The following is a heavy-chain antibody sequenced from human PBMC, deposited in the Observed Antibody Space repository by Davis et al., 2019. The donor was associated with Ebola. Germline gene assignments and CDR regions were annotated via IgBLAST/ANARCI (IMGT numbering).Heavy chain of an antibody. CDR2: IIPIFGTA. Sequence: SVKVSCKASGGTFSSYAISWVRQAPGQGLEWMGGIIPIFGTANYAQKFQGRVTITADKSTSTAYMELSSLRSEDTAVYYCARERGVVVADYYYGMDVWGQGTTVTVSS. D-gene: IGHD2-15*01. V-gene: IGHV1-69*06. CDR1: GGTFSSYA. CDR3: ARERGVVVADYYYGMDV. J-gene: IGHJ6*02.